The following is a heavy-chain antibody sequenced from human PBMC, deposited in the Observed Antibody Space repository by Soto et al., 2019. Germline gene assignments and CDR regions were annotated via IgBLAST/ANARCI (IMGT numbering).Heavy chain of an antibody. CDR3: AREEDSSGRAGTCQY. D-gene: IGHD3-22*01. V-gene: IGHV3-30-3*01. CDR1: GLTFSTSI. J-gene: IGHJ1*01. CDR2: MTGDATTK. Sequence: QVQLVESGGDLVQPGRSLRLSCAASGLTFSTSIMHWVRQTPGKGLEWIAVMTGDATTKIYSDSLKGRFTISRDNSKNTLYLEMSSLTVEDTGVYYCAREEDSSGRAGTCQYWGQGTPVIVS.